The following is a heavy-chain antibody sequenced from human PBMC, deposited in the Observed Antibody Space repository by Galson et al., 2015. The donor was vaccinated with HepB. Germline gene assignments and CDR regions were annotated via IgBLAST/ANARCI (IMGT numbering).Heavy chain of an antibody. D-gene: IGHD4-23*01. V-gene: IGHV1-69*13. J-gene: IGHJ4*02. CDR2: IIPIFGTA. CDR1: GGTFSSYA. Sequence: SVKVSCKASGGTFSSYAISWVRQAPGQGLEWMGGIIPIFGTANYAQKFQGRVTITADESTSTAYMELSSLRSEDTAVYYCARAYGGPLPSDYWGQGTLVTVSS. CDR3: ARAYGGPLPSDY.